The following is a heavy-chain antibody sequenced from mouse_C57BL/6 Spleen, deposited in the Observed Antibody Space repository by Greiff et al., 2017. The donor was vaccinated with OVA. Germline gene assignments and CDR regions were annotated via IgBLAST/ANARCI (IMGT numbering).Heavy chain of an antibody. V-gene: IGHV1-54*01. CDR3: GGPAYYSNPFAY. Sequence: QVQLKESGAELVRPGTSVKVSCKASGYAFTNYLIEWVKQRPGQGLEWIGVINPGSGGTNYNEKFKGKATLTADKSSSTAYMQLSSLTSEDSAVYFCGGPAYYSNPFAYWGQGTLVTVSA. J-gene: IGHJ3*01. CDR1: GYAFTNYL. D-gene: IGHD2-5*01. CDR2: INPGSGGT.